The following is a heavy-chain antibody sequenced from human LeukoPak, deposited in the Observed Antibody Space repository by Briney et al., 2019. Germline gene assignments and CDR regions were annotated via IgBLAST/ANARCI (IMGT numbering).Heavy chain of an antibody. CDR1: GFTFSGYW. Sequence: GGSLRLPCAASGFTFSGYWMGWVRQAPGKGLEWVADIKQDGSEKYYVDSVKGRFTISRDNAKNSLYLQMNSLRAEDTAVYYCARAIDDYGDPCQFDYWGQGTLVTVSS. CDR2: IKQDGSEK. D-gene: IGHD4-17*01. CDR3: ARAIDDYGDPCQFDY. V-gene: IGHV3-7*01. J-gene: IGHJ4*02.